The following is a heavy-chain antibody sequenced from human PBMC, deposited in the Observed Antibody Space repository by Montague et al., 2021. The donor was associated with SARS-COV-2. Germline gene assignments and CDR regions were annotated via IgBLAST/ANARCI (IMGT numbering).Heavy chain of an antibody. CDR2: INQSGTT. J-gene: IGHJ3*02. CDR1: GGSFSNYY. CDR3: ARGRGPVVVPGAGPAGPAFDI. V-gene: IGHV4-34*01. D-gene: IGHD2-2*01. Sequence: SETLSLTCAISGGSFSNYYWSWIRQPPGKGLEWLGEINQSGTTIYNPSVKSGVTISEDTSKNQFYLRLNSVTAADTAVYYCARGRGPVVVPGAGPAGPAFDIWGQGTMVTVSS.